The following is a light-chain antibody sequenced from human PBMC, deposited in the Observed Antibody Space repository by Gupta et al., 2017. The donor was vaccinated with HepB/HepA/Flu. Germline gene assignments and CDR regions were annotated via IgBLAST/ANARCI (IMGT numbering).Light chain of an antibody. J-gene: IGKJ3*01. Sequence: EIVLTQSPGTLSLSPGERATLSCRASQSVSSNYLGWYQQKPGQAPRLLIYGASSRGTGVPDRFSGSGSGTDFTLTIRRLEPEDFAVYYCQQYDSFPFTFGPGTKVDIK. V-gene: IGKV3-20*01. CDR2: GAS. CDR3: QQYDSFPFT. CDR1: QSVSSNY.